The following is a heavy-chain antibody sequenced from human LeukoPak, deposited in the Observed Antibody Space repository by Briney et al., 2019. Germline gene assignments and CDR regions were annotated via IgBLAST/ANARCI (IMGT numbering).Heavy chain of an antibody. V-gene: IGHV3-30*02. Sequence: GGSLRLSCAASGFTFSTSVMHWVRQAPGKGLEGLSFIRFDGSEKYYADSVKARFSISRDNSMNTLYMQMNSLRAEDTAVYYCAKGHSSWYSYYYYYMDVWGKGTTVTVSS. D-gene: IGHD6-13*01. CDR1: GFTFSTSV. J-gene: IGHJ6*03. CDR2: IRFDGSEK. CDR3: AKGHSSWYSYYYYYMDV.